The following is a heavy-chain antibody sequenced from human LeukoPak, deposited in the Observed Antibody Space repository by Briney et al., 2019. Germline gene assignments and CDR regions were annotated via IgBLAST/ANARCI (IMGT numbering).Heavy chain of an antibody. J-gene: IGHJ4*02. Sequence: GSSVRVSFTASVGTFISYAISWVRQAPGQGLEWMGRIIPILGIANYAQKFQARVTITADKSTSTAYMELSSLRSEDTAVYYCARASTAMVTSYWGQGTLVTVSS. D-gene: IGHD5-18*01. CDR1: VGTFISYA. V-gene: IGHV1-69*04. CDR2: IIPILGIA. CDR3: ARASTAMVTSY.